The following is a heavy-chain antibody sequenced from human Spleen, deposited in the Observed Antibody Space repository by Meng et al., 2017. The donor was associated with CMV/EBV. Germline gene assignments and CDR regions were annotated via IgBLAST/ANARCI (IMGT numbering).Heavy chain of an antibody. CDR3: ARDDSSGYYYYY. Sequence: PGWGPGSVKPWGTLSPTCTVAGGSISSCYWSRIRKPAGKGLGWIGRIYTSGSTNYNPSLKSRVTMSVDTSKNQFSLKLSSVTAADTAVYYCARDDSSGYYYYYWGQGTLVTRLL. D-gene: IGHD3-22*01. V-gene: IGHV4-4*07. J-gene: IGHJ4*02. CDR2: IYTSGST. CDR1: GGSISSCY.